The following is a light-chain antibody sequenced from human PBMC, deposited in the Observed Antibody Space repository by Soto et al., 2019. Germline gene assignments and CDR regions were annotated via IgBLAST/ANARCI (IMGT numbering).Light chain of an antibody. CDR2: EVS. V-gene: IGLV2-14*01. CDR3: SSYTSSNALI. CDR1: SSDVGGYNY. Sequence: QSVLTQPASVSGSPGQSITISCTGTSSDVGGYNYVSWYQQHPGEAPKLMIYEVSNRPSGVSNRFSGSKSGNTAFLTISGLQAEDEADYSCSSYTSSNALIFGGGTKVTVL. J-gene: IGLJ2*01.